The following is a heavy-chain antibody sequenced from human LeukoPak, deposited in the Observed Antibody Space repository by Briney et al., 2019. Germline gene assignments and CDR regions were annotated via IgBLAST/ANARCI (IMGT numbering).Heavy chain of an antibody. CDR2: IYYSGST. CDR1: GGSISSYY. D-gene: IGHD5-12*01. CDR3: ASYSGYDKTFDY. V-gene: IGHV4-59*01. J-gene: IGHJ4*02. Sequence: PSETLSLTCTVSGGSISSYYWSWLRQPPGKGLEWIGYIYYSGSTNYNPSLKSRVTISVDTSKNQYSLKLSSVTAADTAAYYCASYSGYDKTFDYWGQGTLVTVSS.